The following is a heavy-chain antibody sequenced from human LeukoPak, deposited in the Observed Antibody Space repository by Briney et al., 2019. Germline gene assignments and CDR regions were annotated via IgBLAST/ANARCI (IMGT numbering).Heavy chain of an antibody. Sequence: ASVKVSCKASGYTFTGYYMHWVRQAPGQGLEWMGWINPNSGGTNYAQKFQGRVTMTRDTSISTAYMELSRLRSDDTAVYYCAKGGYSGYTTRPTVTPPGYWGQGTLVTVSS. V-gene: IGHV1-2*02. J-gene: IGHJ4*02. CDR3: AKGGYSGYTTRPTVTPPGY. D-gene: IGHD5-12*01. CDR1: GYTFTGYY. CDR2: INPNSGGT.